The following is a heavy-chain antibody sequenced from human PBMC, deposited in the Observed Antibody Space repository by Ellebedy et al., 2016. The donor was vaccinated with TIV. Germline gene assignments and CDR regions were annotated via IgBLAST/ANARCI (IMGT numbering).Heavy chain of an antibody. CDR3: ARFPVGSLAPDAFDI. J-gene: IGHJ3*02. Sequence: ASVKVSCKASGYTFTGYYMHWVRQAPGQGLEWMGWINPNSGGTNYAQKFQGRVTMTRDTSISTAYMELSRLRSDDTAVYYCARFPVGSLAPDAFDIWGQGTMVTVSS. CDR1: GYTFTGYY. CDR2: INPNSGGT. D-gene: IGHD1-1*01. V-gene: IGHV1-2*02.